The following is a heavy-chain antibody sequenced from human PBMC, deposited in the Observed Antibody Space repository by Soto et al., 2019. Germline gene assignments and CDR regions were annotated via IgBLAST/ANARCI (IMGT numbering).Heavy chain of an antibody. CDR3: ARMYCSTTNCYYDY. V-gene: IGHV3-7*01. CDR1: GFTFSSYW. Sequence: GGSLRLSCAASGFTFSSYWMSWVRQAPGKGLEWVANINQGGSQKYYVDSVKGRFTISRDNAKNSLYLQMNSLRAEDTAVYYCARMYCSTTNCYYDYWGQGTLVTVSS. CDR2: INQGGSQK. J-gene: IGHJ4*02. D-gene: IGHD2-2*01.